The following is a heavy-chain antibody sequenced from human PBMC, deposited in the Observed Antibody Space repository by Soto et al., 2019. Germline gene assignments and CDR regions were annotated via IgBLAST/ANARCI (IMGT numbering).Heavy chain of an antibody. CDR1: GYTFTDYY. CDR3: TRAYGAETFDF. Sequence: ASVKVSCKASGYTFTDYYIHWVRQAPGQGLEWMGWINPNSGGINYAQNFRGRVTMTQNTAIGTAYMELSSLRSDDTATYYCTRAYGAETFDFWGQGTRVTVSS. J-gene: IGHJ5*01. D-gene: IGHD3-10*01. CDR2: INPNSGGI. V-gene: IGHV1-2*02.